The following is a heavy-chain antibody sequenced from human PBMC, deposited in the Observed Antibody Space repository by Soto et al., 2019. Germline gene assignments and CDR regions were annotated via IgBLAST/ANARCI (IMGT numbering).Heavy chain of an antibody. V-gene: IGHV5-51*01. CDR1: GYSFSNYW. Sequence: PGESLKISCKGSGYSFSNYWIAWVRQMPGKGLEWMGIIFPDDSDTKYSPSFQGQVTISADKSISTAYLQWSSLTASDTAMYYCAISVVVPSTMNYFDYWGQGSLVTVSS. J-gene: IGHJ4*02. CDR2: IFPDDSDT. D-gene: IGHD2-15*01. CDR3: AISVVVPSTMNYFDY.